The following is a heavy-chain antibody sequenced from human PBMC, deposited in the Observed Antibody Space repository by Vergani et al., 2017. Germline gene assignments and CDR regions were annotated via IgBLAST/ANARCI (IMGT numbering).Heavy chain of an antibody. CDR1: GYTFTSYY. CDR3: ARVGRFGDEAIGGVDY. J-gene: IGHJ4*02. V-gene: IGHV1-46*01. D-gene: IGHD3-10*01. Sequence: QVQLVQSGAEVKKPGASVKVSCKASGYTFTSYYMHWVRQAPGQGLEWMGIINPSGGSTSYAQKFQGRVTMTRDTSTSTVYMELSSLRSEDTAVYYCARVGRFGDEAIGGVDYWGQGTLVTVSS. CDR2: INPSGGST.